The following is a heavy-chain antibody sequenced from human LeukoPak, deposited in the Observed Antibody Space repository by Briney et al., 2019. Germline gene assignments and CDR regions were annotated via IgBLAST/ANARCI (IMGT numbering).Heavy chain of an antibody. D-gene: IGHD6-6*01. V-gene: IGHV4-34*01. Sequence: SETLSLTCAVYGGSFSGYYWSWIRQPPGKGLEWIGEINHSGSTNYNPSLKSRVTISVDTSKNQFSLKLSSVTAADTAVYYCARFGAARREYYYYMDVWGKGTTVTVSS. CDR2: INHSGST. J-gene: IGHJ6*03. CDR1: GGSFSGYY. CDR3: ARFGAARREYYYYMDV.